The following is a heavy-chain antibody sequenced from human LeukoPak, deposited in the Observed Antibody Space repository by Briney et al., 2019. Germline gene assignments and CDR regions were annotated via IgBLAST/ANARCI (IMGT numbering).Heavy chain of an antibody. CDR2: IYHGGST. D-gene: IGHD1-26*01. CDR1: GYSIINNNY. J-gene: IGHJ4*02. Sequence: SETLSLTCAVSGYSIINNNYWGWIRPPPGKGLDWIGHIYHGGSTFYNPSLKSRVTISVDTSKNQFAVKLNSVTAADPAVYYCARTSLSGILHDFDHWGEGTLVTVSS. CDR3: ARTSLSGILHDFDH. V-gene: IGHV4-38-2*01.